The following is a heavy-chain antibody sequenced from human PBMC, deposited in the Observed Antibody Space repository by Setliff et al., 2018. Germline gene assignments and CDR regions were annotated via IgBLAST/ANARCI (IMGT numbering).Heavy chain of an antibody. Sequence: SETLSLTCTVSGFSINSGTHFWGWIRQPPGKGLEWIGRIHYSGATYSNPSLKSRVTMSVDTSKNQFSLRLNSVTASDTAVYYCATTGTYRYFDYWGQGTLVTVSS. CDR2: IHYSGAT. J-gene: IGHJ4*02. CDR3: ATTGTYRYFDY. CDR1: GFSINSGTHF. V-gene: IGHV4-39*01. D-gene: IGHD1-1*01.